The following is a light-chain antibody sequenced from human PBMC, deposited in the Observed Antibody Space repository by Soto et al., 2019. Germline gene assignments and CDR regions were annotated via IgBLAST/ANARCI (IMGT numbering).Light chain of an antibody. CDR3: SSYTSSNVV. Sequence: QSVLTQPASVSGSPGQSITISCTGTSSDVGGYNYVSWYQQHPGKAPKLMIYEVSNRPSGVSNRFSGSKSGNTASLTISGLQAEDEADYYCSSYTSSNVVFGGGTKLTV. CDR1: SSDVGGYNY. V-gene: IGLV2-14*01. CDR2: EVS. J-gene: IGLJ2*01.